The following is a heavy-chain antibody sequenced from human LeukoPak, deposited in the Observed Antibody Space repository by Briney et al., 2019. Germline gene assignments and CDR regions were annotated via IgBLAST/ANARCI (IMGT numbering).Heavy chain of an antibody. CDR3: ARDLGYYYDSSGYYYGDNY. Sequence: ASVKVSCKASGYTFTGYYMHWVRQAPGQGLEWIGWINPNSGGTNYAQKFQGRVTMTRDTSISTAYMELSRLRSDDTAVYYWARDLGYYYDSSGYYYGDNYWGQGTLVTVSS. J-gene: IGHJ4*02. CDR2: INPNSGGT. V-gene: IGHV1-2*02. CDR1: GYTFTGYY. D-gene: IGHD3-22*01.